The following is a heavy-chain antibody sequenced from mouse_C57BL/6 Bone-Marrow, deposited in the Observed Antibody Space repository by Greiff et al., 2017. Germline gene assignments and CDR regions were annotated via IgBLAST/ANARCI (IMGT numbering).Heavy chain of an antibody. J-gene: IGHJ4*01. D-gene: IGHD1-1*01. CDR3: ARVYGRGAMDY. CDR2: IWGVGST. V-gene: IGHV2-6*01. CDR1: GFSLTSYG. Sequence: QVQLVESGPGLVAPSQSLSITCTVSGFSLTSYGVDWVRQSPGKGLEWLGVIWGVGSTNYNSALKSRLSISKDNSKSQVFLKMNSLQTGDTAMYYCARVYGRGAMDYWGQGTSVTVSS.